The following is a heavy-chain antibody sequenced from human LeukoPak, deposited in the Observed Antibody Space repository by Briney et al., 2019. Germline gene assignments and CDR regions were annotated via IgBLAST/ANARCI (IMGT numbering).Heavy chain of an antibody. Sequence: PGGSLRLSCAASGFTFSSYAMSWIRQPPGKGLEWIGSIYYSGSTYYNPSLKSRVTISVDTSKNQFSQKLRSVTAADTAVYYCARHFGTWGQGTLVTVSS. J-gene: IGHJ4*02. CDR3: ARHFGT. CDR2: IYYSGST. D-gene: IGHD3/OR15-3a*01. V-gene: IGHV4-39*01. CDR1: GFTFSSYA.